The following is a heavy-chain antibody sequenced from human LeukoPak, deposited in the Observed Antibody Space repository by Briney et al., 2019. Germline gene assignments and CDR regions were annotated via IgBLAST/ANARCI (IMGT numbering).Heavy chain of an antibody. J-gene: IGHJ4*02. CDR1: GFTFSSYG. V-gene: IGHV3-33*01. CDR2: IWYDGSNK. D-gene: IGHD1-14*01. Sequence: GGSLRLSCAASGFTFSSYGMHWVRQAPGKGREWVAVIWYDGSNKFYADSVKGRFTISRDNSKNTLYLQMNSLRAEDTAVYYCARNQRYFDYWGQGTLVTVSS. CDR3: ARNQRYFDY.